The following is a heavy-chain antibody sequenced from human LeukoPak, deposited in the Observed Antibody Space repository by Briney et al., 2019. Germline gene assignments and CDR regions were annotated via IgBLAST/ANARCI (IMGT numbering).Heavy chain of an antibody. D-gene: IGHD6-19*01. V-gene: IGHV4-59*08. CDR1: GGSISSYY. CDR2: IYYSGST. Sequence: SETLPLNCTVSGGSISSYYWSWFRQPPGKGLEWIGYIYYSGSTNYNPSLKSRVTISVDTSKNQFSLKLSSVTAADTAVYYCARRARVGSGWPYYYYGMDVWGQGTTVTVSS. J-gene: IGHJ6*02. CDR3: ARRARVGSGWPYYYYGMDV.